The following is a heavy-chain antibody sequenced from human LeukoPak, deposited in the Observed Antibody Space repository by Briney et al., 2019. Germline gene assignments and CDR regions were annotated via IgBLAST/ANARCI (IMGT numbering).Heavy chain of an antibody. CDR1: GYTFTGYY. Sequence: GASVKVSCKASGYTFTGYYMHWVRQAPGQGLEWMGWINPNSGGTNYAQKLQGRVTMTTDTSPSTASMELRSLSSDDTAVYYCARRGIAVAGMVGYYYYYMDVWGKGTTVTISS. V-gene: IGHV1-2*02. CDR3: ARRGIAVAGMVGYYYYYMDV. J-gene: IGHJ6*03. CDR2: INPNSGGT. D-gene: IGHD6-19*01.